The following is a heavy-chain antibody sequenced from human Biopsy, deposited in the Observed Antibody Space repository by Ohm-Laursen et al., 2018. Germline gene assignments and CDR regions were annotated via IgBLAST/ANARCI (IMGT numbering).Heavy chain of an antibody. CDR3: AASFNENHPLGY. J-gene: IGHJ4*02. Sequence: SLRLSCSASGFTFSDHYMDWVRQAPGKGLEWVGRTTNGVRGFTTEYAASVEGRFTISRDDSKNSLYLQMNSLKIDDTAVYFCAASFNENHPLGYWGQGTLVTVSS. CDR2: TTNGVRGFTT. D-gene: IGHD2/OR15-2a*01. CDR1: GFTFSDHY. V-gene: IGHV3-72*01.